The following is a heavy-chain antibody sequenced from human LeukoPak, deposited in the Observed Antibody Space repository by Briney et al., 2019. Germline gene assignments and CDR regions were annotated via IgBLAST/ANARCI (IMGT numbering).Heavy chain of an antibody. CDR1: GFTFSDYY. V-gene: IGHV3-11*01. Sequence: GGSLRLSCAASGFTFSDYYMSWIRQAPGKGLEWVSFISSSGSFIYYADSVKGRFTISRDNAKNSLYLQMNCLRAEDTAVYYCARDPASYENYDGDYWGQGTLVTVSS. D-gene: IGHD3-22*01. CDR2: ISSSGSFI. CDR3: ARDPASYENYDGDY. J-gene: IGHJ4*02.